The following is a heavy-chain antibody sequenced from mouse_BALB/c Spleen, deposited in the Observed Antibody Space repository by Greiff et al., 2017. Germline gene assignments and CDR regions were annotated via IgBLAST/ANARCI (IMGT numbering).Heavy chain of an antibody. CDR2: INPNNGGT. CDR1: GYTFTDYN. D-gene: IGHD2-4*01. J-gene: IGHJ4*01. V-gene: IGHV1-18*01. CDR3: ARSDAMITYAMDY. Sequence: VQLQQSGPELVKPGASVKIPCKASGYTFTDYNMDWVKQSHGKSLEWIGDINPNNGGTIYNQKFKGKATLTVDKSSSTAYMELRSLTSEDTAVYYCARSDAMITYAMDYWGQGTSVTVSS.